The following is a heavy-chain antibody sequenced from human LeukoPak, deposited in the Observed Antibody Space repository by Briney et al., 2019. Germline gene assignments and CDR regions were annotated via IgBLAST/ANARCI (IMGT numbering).Heavy chain of an antibody. CDR2: ISAYNGNT. CDR3: VRVLGFGELGGFDY. CDR1: GYTFTSYG. V-gene: IGHV1-18*01. D-gene: IGHD3-10*01. Sequence: ASVKVSCKASGYTFTSYGISWVRQAPGQGLEWMGWISAYNGNTNYAQKLQGRVTMTTDASTSTAYMELRSLRSDDTAVYYCVRVLGFGELGGFDYWGQGTLVTVSS. J-gene: IGHJ4*02.